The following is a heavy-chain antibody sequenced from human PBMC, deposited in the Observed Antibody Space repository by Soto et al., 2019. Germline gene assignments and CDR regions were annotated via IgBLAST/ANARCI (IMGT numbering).Heavy chain of an antibody. J-gene: IGHJ6*02. CDR1: GYTFTGYY. V-gene: IGHV1-2*04. CDR3: SRGVTMVRGVIKAYYYGMDV. D-gene: IGHD3-10*01. Sequence: GASVKVSCKASGYTFTGYYMHWVRQAPGQGLEWMGWINPNSGGTNYAQKFQGWVTLTRDTSISTAYMELSRLRSDDTAVYYCSRGVTMVRGVIKAYYYGMDVWGQGTTVTVSS. CDR2: INPNSGGT.